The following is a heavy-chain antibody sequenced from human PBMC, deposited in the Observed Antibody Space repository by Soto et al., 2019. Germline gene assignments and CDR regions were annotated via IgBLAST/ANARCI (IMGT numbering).Heavy chain of an antibody. CDR3: TRALSTYTDAVDV. CDR2: VSPSRGGT. D-gene: IGHD4-4*01. CDR1: GYTLTTHY. V-gene: IGHV1-46*03. Sequence: QGQLVQSGAEVKKPGASMKLSCKAVGYTLTTHYMHWVRQAPGQGIEWMGVVSPSRGGTSYAQKVQGRLTMTTDTSTSTVYMELSSLRSDDTAVYYCTRALSTYTDAVDVWGQGTLVTVSS. J-gene: IGHJ3*01.